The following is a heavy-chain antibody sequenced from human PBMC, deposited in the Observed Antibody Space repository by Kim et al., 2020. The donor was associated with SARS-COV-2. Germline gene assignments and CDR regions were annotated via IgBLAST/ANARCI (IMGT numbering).Heavy chain of an antibody. CDR3: ARVGGIAAAGTIFFDY. CDR1: GGSISSYY. CDR2: IYYSGST. J-gene: IGHJ4*02. D-gene: IGHD6-13*01. V-gene: IGHV4-59*01. Sequence: SETLSLTCTVSGGSISSYYWSWIRQPPGKGLEWIGYIYYSGSTNYNPTLKSRVPISVDPSKNQFSLKLSSVTAADTAVYYCARVGGIAAAGTIFFDYWGQGTLVTVSS.